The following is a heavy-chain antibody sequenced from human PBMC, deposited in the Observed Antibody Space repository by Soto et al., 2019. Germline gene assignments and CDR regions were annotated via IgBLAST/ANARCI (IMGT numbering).Heavy chain of an antibody. D-gene: IGHD4-17*01. CDR2: IYYSGST. J-gene: IGHJ4*02. CDR1: GGSISSGGYY. V-gene: IGHV4-31*03. Sequence: QVQLQESGPGLVKPSQTLSLTCTVSGGSISSGGYYWSWIRQHPGKGLEWIGYIYYSGSTYYNPSLKSRLTISVDTSKNQFSLKLSSVTAADTAVYYCARAATVTTHPIPDYWGQGTLVTVSS. CDR3: ARAATVTTHPIPDY.